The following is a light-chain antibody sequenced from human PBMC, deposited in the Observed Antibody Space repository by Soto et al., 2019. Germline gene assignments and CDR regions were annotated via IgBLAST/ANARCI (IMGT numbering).Light chain of an antibody. Sequence: QSALTQPASVCGSPGQSITISCTGTSSDVGGYNYVSWYQQHPGKAPKLMIYDVSNRPSGVSNRFSGSKSGNTASLTISGLQAEDEADYYCSSYTSSSTPAFGGGTKVTVL. CDR2: DVS. V-gene: IGLV2-14*01. CDR3: SSYTSSSTPA. CDR1: SSDVGGYNY. J-gene: IGLJ2*01.